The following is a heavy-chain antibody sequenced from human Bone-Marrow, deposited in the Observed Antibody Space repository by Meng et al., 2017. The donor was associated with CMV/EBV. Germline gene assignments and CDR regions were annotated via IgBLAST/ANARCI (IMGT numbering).Heavy chain of an antibody. CDR2: INHSGST. Sequence: SETLSLTCAVYGGSFVGYYWSWIDQPPGKGLEWIGEINHSGSTNYNPSPKSRVTISVDTSKNQFSVKLSSVTAADTAVYYCARAYITGTTVDYWGQGTLVTVSS. CDR1: GGSFVGYY. V-gene: IGHV4-34*01. D-gene: IGHD1-7*01. CDR3: ARAYITGTTVDY. J-gene: IGHJ4*02.